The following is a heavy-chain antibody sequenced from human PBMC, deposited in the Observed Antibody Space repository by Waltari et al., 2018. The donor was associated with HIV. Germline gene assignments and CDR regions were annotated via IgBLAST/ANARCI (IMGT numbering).Heavy chain of an antibody. D-gene: IGHD2-2*01. CDR3: ARGSIVLVPAATNYFDY. V-gene: IGHV4-34*01. Sequence: QVQLQQWGAGLLKPSETLSLTCAVYGASFSGYYWTWIRQPPGKGLEWIGEINHRGSTNYNPSLKSRVTISVDTSKNQFSLKLSSVTAADTAVYYYARGSIVLVPAATNYFDYLGQGTLVTVSS. CDR1: GASFSGYY. J-gene: IGHJ4*02. CDR2: INHRGST.